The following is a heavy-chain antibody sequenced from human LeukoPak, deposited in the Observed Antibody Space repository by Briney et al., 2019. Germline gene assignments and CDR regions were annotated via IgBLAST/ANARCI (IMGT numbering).Heavy chain of an antibody. J-gene: IGHJ6*04. CDR3: ARDSMVRGVIRQYYYGMDV. D-gene: IGHD3-10*01. CDR2: INSDGSST. Sequence: PGGSLRLSCAASGFTFSSYWMHWVRQAPGKGLVWVSRINSDGSSTSYADSVKGRFTISRDNAKNTLYLQMNSLRAEDTAVHYCARDSMVRGVIRQYYYGMDVWGKGTTVTVSS. V-gene: IGHV3-74*01. CDR1: GFTFSSYW.